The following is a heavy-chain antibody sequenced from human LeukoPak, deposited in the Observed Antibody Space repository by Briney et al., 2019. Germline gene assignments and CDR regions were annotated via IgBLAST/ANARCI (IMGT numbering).Heavy chain of an antibody. J-gene: IGHJ4*02. CDR2: IGGSGGGT. D-gene: IGHD6-13*01. CDR1: GFTFSSYA. Sequence: GGSLRLSCAASGFTFSSYAMTWVRQAPGKGLEWVSTIGGSGGGTYYADSVKGRFTISRDKSKNTVYLQMNSLRAEDTAVYYCAKDRLTAAGGPYYFDSWGQGTLVTVSS. CDR3: AKDRLTAAGGPYYFDS. V-gene: IGHV3-23*01.